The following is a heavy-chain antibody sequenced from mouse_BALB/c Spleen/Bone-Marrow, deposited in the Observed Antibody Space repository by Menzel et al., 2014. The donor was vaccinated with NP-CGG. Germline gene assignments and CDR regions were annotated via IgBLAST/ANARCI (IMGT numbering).Heavy chain of an antibody. Sequence: EVKLMESGGGLVKPGGSLKLSCAASGFTFSDYYMYWVRQTPEKRLEWVATISDGGSYTYYPDSVKGRFTISRDNAKNNLYLQMSSLKSEDTAMYYCARAWDYDRKVWSAYRGQGTLVTVSA. V-gene: IGHV5-4*02. CDR3: ARAWDYDRKVWSAY. CDR2: ISDGGSYT. CDR1: GFTFSDYY. J-gene: IGHJ3*01. D-gene: IGHD2-4*01.